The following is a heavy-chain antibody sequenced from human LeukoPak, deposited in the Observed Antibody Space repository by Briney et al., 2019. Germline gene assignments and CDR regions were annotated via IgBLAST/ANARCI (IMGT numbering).Heavy chain of an antibody. V-gene: IGHV1-2*06. CDR3: ARTYGDYSYWYFDL. Sequence: EASVKVSCKASGYTFTGYYMHWVRQAPGQGLEWMGRINPNSGDTNYARKFQGRVTVTRDTSISTAYMDLSTLRSDDTAVYYCARTYGDYSYWYFDLWGRGTLVTVSS. CDR2: INPNSGDT. J-gene: IGHJ2*01. D-gene: IGHD4-17*01. CDR1: GYTFTGYY.